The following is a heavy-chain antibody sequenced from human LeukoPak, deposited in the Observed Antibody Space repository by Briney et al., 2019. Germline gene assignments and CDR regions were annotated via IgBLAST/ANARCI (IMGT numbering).Heavy chain of an antibody. CDR3: ARDTGGYSSWYAWSDF. Sequence: GGSLRLSCAASGFTFSSYAMQWVRQAPGKGLEFVSAISYNGGSTHYANSVKGRFTISRDNSKSTLYLQMGSLRADDMAVYYCARDTGGYSSWYAWSDFWGQGTLVTVSS. CDR1: GFTFSSYA. D-gene: IGHD6-13*01. V-gene: IGHV3-64*01. CDR2: ISYNGGST. J-gene: IGHJ4*02.